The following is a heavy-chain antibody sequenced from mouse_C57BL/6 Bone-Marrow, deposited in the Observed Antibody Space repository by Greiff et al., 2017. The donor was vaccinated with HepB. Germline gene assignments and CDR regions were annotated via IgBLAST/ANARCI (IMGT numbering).Heavy chain of an antibody. CDR1: GFTFSDYG. CDR3: ARDGLDYYGSVMDY. J-gene: IGHJ4*01. V-gene: IGHV5-17*01. Sequence: VQRVESGGGLVKPGGSLKLSCAASGFTFSDYGMHWVRQAPEKGLEWVAYISSGSSTIYYADTVKGRFTISRDNAKNTLFLQMTSLRSEDTAMYYCARDGLDYYGSVMDYWGQGTSVTVSS. CDR2: ISSGSSTI. D-gene: IGHD1-1*01.